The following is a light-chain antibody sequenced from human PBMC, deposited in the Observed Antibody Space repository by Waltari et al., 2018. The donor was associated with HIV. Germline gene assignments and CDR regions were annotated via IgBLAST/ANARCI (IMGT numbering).Light chain of an antibody. V-gene: IGKV1-13*02. CDR3: QQFNSYPLT. CDR1: QGISAA. CDR2: DVS. J-gene: IGKJ5*01. Sequence: AIQLTQSPSSLSASVGDTVIITCRTIQGISAALAWYRQKPGKTPELLIYDVSTLQSGVPSKFSGSGSGTDFTLTINSLQPEDSATYYCQQFNSYPLTFGQGTRLEIK.